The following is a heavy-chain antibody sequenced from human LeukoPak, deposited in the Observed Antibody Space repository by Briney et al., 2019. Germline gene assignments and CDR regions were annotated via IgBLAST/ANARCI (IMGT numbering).Heavy chain of an antibody. CDR3: ARTRSEMATMAFDI. CDR2: VSSSGSTI. Sequence: GGSLRLSCAASGFTFSSYEMNWVRQAPGKGLEWVSYVSSSGSTIYYADSVKGRFTISRDNAKNSLYLQMNSLRADDTAVYYCARTRSEMATMAFDIWGQGTLVTVSS. D-gene: IGHD5-24*01. V-gene: IGHV3-48*03. J-gene: IGHJ4*02. CDR1: GFTFSSYE.